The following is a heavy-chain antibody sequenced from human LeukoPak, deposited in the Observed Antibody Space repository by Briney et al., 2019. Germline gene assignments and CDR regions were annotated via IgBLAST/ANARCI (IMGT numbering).Heavy chain of an antibody. D-gene: IGHD1-14*01. CDR2: ISGSGGST. V-gene: IGHV3-23*01. J-gene: IGHJ6*03. CDR1: GFTFSSYA. CDR3: AKGTITYSYYYMEA. Sequence: GGSLRLSCAASGFTFSSYAVSWVRQAPGKGLEWVSAISGSGGSTYYADSVKGRFTISRDNSKNTLFLQMNSLRDEDTAVYYCAKGTITYSYYYMEAWGKGTTVTVSS.